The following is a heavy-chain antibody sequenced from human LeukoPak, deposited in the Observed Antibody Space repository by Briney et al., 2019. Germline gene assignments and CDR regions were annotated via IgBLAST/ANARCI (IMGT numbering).Heavy chain of an antibody. J-gene: IGHJ6*02. D-gene: IGHD6-6*01. CDR3: ARDRGGSSSTNYYYYGMDV. Sequence: SETLSLTCTVSGGSISSYYWSWIRQPPGKGLEWIGYIYYSGSTNYNPSLKSRVTISVDTSKNQFSLKLSSVTAADTAVYYCARDRGGSSSTNYYYYGMDVWGQGTTVTVSS. CDR2: IYYSGST. CDR1: GGSISSYY. V-gene: IGHV4-59*01.